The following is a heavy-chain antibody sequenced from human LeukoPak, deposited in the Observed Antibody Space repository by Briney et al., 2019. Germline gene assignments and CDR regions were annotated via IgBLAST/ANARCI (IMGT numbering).Heavy chain of an antibody. Sequence: GGSLRLSCAASGFTFTSYRMNWVRQAPGKGLAWVSGVSGSGDEFQYADSVKGRFTISRDNSNNTLFLLMNSLRAEDTAIYYCVKGGWFDNWGQGTLVTVSS. CDR2: VSGSGDEF. CDR1: GFTFTSYR. D-gene: IGHD6-19*01. CDR3: VKGGWFDN. J-gene: IGHJ4*02. V-gene: IGHV3-23*01.